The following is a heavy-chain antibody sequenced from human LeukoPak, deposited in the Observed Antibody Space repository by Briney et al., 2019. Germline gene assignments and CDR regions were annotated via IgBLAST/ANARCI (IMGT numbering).Heavy chain of an antibody. CDR3: ARDKMEWLLPKYYFDY. Sequence: SLRLSCAASGFTFSNYAVHWVRQAPGKGLEGVAIISYDGSDKYYADSVKGRFTISRDNSKNTLYLQMNSLKAEDTAVYYCARDKMEWLLPKYYFDYWGQGTLVTVSS. J-gene: IGHJ4*02. CDR1: GFTFSNYA. D-gene: IGHD3-3*01. V-gene: IGHV3-30*04. CDR2: ISYDGSDK.